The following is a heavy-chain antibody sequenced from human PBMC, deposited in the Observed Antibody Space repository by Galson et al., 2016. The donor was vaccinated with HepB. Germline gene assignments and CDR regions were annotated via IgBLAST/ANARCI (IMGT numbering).Heavy chain of an antibody. CDR1: GGSLSSGSHY. CDR2: IYTSGRT. V-gene: IGHV4-61*02. D-gene: IGHD4-17*01. J-gene: IGHJ2*01. CDR3: ARDPPYSVKGREWYFDL. Sequence: TLPLTCTVSGGSLSSGSHYWSWIRQPAGKGLEWIGRIYTSGRTDYNPSLKSRVTISKDTSKNHFSLNLSSVTAADTAVYYCARDPPYSVKGREWYFDLWGRGTLVAVSS.